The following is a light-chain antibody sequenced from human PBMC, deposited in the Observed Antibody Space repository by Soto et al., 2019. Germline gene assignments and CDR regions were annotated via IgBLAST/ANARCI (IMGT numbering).Light chain of an antibody. V-gene: IGKV1-5*03. CDR1: QSISVW. CDR2: QAS. J-gene: IGKJ1*01. CDR3: LQVSSFPRT. Sequence: DIQMTQSPSTLSASVGDRVTITCRASQSISVWLAWYQQKPGKAPNLLIYQASRLESGVPSRFSGSGSGTEFILSINSLQPEDIATYYCLQVSSFPRTFGQGTKVDIK.